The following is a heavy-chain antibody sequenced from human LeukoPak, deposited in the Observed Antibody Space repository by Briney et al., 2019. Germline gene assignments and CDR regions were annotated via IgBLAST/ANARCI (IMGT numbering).Heavy chain of an antibody. D-gene: IGHD3-9*01. CDR2: ASHDEISE. J-gene: IGHJ4*02. CDR1: GFTFDSYA. V-gene: IGHV3-30*04. CDR3: ARDRYRVLRYFDWLSQSMDY. Sequence: GGSLRLSCAASGFTFDSYAIHWVRQAPGQGLEWVAYASHDEISEFYADSVRGRFTISRDNYKNTLFLQMNSLRAEDTAVYYCARDRYRVLRYFDWLSQSMDYWGQGTLVTASS.